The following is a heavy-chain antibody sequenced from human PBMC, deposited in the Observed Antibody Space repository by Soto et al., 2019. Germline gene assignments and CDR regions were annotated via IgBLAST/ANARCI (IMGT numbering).Heavy chain of an antibody. CDR1: GFTFSDYY. CDR3: ARDPLPNLLTMIVVDYGMDV. D-gene: IGHD3-22*01. CDR2: ISSSGSTI. J-gene: IGHJ6*02. V-gene: IGHV3-11*01. Sequence: GGSLRLSCAASGFTFSDYYISWIRQAPGKGLEWVSYISSSGSTIYYADSVKGRFTISRDNAKNSLYLQMNSLRAEDTAVYYCARDPLPNLLTMIVVDYGMDVWGQGTTVTVSS.